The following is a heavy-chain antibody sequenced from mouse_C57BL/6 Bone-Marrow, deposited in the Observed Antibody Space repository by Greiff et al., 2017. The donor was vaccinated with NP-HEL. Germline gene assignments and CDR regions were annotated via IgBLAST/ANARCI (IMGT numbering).Heavy chain of an antibody. CDR2: IYPRSGNT. D-gene: IGHD2-1*01. CDR3: ARSVYHYAMDY. J-gene: IGHJ4*01. V-gene: IGHV1-81*01. CDR1: GYTFTSYG. Sequence: LVESGAELARPGASVKLSCKASGYTFTSYGISWVKQRTGQGLEWIGEIYPRSGNTYYNEKFKGKATLTADKSSSTAYMELRSLTSEDSAVYFCARSVYHYAMDYWGQGTSVTVSS.